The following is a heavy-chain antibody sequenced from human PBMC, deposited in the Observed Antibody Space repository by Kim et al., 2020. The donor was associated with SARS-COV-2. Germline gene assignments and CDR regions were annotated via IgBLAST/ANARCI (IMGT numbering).Heavy chain of an antibody. CDR3: AKFFGKAIVVVPAAIRRYYGMDV. Sequence: GGSLRLSCAASGFTFSSYAMSWVRQAPGKGLEWVSAISGSGGSTYYADSVKGRFTISRDNSKNTLYLQMNSLRAEDTAVYYCAKFFGKAIVVVPAAIRRYYGMDVWGQGTTVTVSS. CDR2: ISGSGGST. V-gene: IGHV3-23*01. J-gene: IGHJ6*02. D-gene: IGHD2-2*02. CDR1: GFTFSSYA.